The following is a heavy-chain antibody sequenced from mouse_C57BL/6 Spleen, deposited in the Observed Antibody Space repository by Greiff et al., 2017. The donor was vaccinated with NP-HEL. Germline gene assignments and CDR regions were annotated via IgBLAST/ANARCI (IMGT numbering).Heavy chain of an antibody. CDR2: IDPETGGT. V-gene: IGHV1-15*01. D-gene: IGHD1-1*01. CDR1: GYTFTDYE. CDR3: TRTTVDHWYFDD. Sequence: QVQLKQSGAELVRPGASVTLSCKASGYTFTDYEMHWVKQTPVHGLEWIGAIDPETGGTAYNQKFKGKAILTADKSSSTAYMELRSLTSEDSAVYYCTRTTVDHWYFDDWGTGTTVTVSS. J-gene: IGHJ1*03.